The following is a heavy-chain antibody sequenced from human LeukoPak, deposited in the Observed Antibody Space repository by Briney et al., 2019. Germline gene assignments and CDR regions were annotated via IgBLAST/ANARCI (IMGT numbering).Heavy chain of an antibody. CDR1: GFSFSSTW. V-gene: IGHV3-7*05. CDR3: ARDQGWQQFDY. CDR2: INKDGSEK. J-gene: IGHJ4*01. D-gene: IGHD4-23*01. Sequence: GGSLRLSCAASGFSFSSTWMTWVRQAPGKGLERVANINKDGSEKYYVDSVRGRFTISRDNAKNSLYLQMNSLRAEDTAVYYCARDQGWQQFDYWGQGTLVTVSS.